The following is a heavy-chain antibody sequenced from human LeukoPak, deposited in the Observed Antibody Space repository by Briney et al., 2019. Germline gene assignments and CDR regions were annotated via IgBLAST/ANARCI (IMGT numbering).Heavy chain of an antibody. D-gene: IGHD5-18*01. CDR2: INPNSGGT. CDR1: GYTFTCYY. CDR3: ARDLNSYGPYYYYGMDV. Sequence: ASVKVSCKASGYTFTCYYMHWVRQAPGQGLEWMGWINPNSGGTNYAQKFQGRVTMTRDTSISTAYMELSRLRSDDTAVYYCARDLNSYGPYYYYGMDVWGQGTTVTVSS. V-gene: IGHV1-2*02. J-gene: IGHJ6*02.